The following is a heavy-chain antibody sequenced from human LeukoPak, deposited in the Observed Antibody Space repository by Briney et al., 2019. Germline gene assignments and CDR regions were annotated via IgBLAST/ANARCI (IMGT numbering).Heavy chain of an antibody. CDR3: AFRELRGVIITSLDY. CDR2: IIPIFGTA. D-gene: IGHD3-10*01. J-gene: IGHJ4*02. Sequence: GASVKVCCKASGGTFSSYAISWVRQAPGQGLEWMGGIIPIFGTANYAQKFQGRVTITADESTSTAYMELSSLRSEDTAVYYCAFRELRGVIITSLDYWGQGTLVTVSS. CDR1: GGTFSSYA. V-gene: IGHV1-69*13.